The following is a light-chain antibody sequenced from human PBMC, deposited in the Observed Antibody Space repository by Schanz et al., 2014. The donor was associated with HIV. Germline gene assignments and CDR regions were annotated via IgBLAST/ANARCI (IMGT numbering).Light chain of an antibody. CDR3: QSYDSSLSDVV. CDR2: GVS. Sequence: QSALTQPRSVSGSPGQSVTISCTGTSRDVGAYNYVSWYQHHPGKAPKLMIYGVSNRPSGVSNRFSGSKSGNTASLAITGLQAEDEADYYCQSYDSSLSDVVFGGGTKLTVL. J-gene: IGLJ2*01. CDR1: SRDVGAYNY. V-gene: IGLV2-11*01.